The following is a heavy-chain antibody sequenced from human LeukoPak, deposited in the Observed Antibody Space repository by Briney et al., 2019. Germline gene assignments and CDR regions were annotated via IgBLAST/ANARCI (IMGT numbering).Heavy chain of an antibody. CDR2: LYYSGNT. CDR1: GGSISSYY. D-gene: IGHD2-2*01. J-gene: IGHJ5*02. Sequence: SETLSLTCTVSGGSISSYYWSWLRQPPGKGLEWIGYLYYSGNTNYNPSLKSRVTISVDMSKNQFSLKLSSVTAADTAVYYCARHLGYCSSTSCLSWFDPWGQGTLVTVSS. CDR3: ARHLGYCSSTSCLSWFDP. V-gene: IGHV4-59*08.